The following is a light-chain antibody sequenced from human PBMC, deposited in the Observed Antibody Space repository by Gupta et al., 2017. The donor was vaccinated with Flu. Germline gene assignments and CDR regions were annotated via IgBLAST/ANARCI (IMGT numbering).Light chain of an antibody. V-gene: IGKV3-11*01. CDR3: QQRSNWPLT. CDR2: DAS. CDR1: QSVSSY. J-gene: IGKJ4*01. Sequence: EIVLTQSPATLSLSPGESATLSCRVSQSVSSYLAWYQQKPGQAPRLFIYDASSRATGIPARFSGSGSGTDFTLTISSLEPEDFAVYFCQQRSNWPLTFGGGTKVEIK.